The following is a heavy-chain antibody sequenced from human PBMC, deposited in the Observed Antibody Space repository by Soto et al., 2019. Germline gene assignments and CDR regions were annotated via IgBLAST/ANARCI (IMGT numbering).Heavy chain of an antibody. CDR2: IPNTENKK. J-gene: IGHJ3*02. CDR3: ARTAGGRVRGALDI. Sequence: QVHLEESGGGVAQPGTSLRLSCVASGFTFSSYGMHWVRQAPGKGLEWVAVIPNTENKKYYADSVKGRFTISRDNSQNTLFLQMDSLMSEDTAMYYCARTAGGRVRGALDIWGQGTMVTV. D-gene: IGHD6-13*01. V-gene: IGHV3-30-3*01. CDR1: GFTFSSYG.